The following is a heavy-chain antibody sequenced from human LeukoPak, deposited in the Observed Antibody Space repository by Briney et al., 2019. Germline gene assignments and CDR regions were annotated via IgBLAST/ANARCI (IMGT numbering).Heavy chain of an antibody. D-gene: IGHD3-10*01. CDR2: MNPNSGNT. CDR1: GYTFTSYD. V-gene: IGHV1-8*01. CDR3: ARDRLMGYYGSGSPSDY. J-gene: IGHJ4*02. Sequence: GASVKVSCKASGYTFTSYDINWVRQATGQGLEWMGWMNPNSGNTGYAQKFQGRVTMTRNTSISTAYMELSSLRSEDTAVYYCARDRLMGYYGSGSPSDYWGQGTLVTVSS.